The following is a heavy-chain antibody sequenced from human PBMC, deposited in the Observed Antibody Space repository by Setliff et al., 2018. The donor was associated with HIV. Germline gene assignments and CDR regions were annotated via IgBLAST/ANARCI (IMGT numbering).Heavy chain of an antibody. D-gene: IGHD5-12*01. J-gene: IGHJ6*03. CDR2: INPNSAGT. CDR1: GYTFTGHY. CDR3: AREFGAGIRQIVAGEFYYMDV. Sequence: ASVKVSCKASGYTFTGHYIHWVRQAPGQGLEWMGRINPNSAGTNYAQKFQGRVTMTRDTSISTAYMELSRLRSDDTAVYYCAREFGAGIRQIVAGEFYYMDVWGKGTTVTVSS. V-gene: IGHV1-2*06.